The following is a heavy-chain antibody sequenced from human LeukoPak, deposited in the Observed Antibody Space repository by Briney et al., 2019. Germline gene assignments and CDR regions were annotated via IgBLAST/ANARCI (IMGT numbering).Heavy chain of an antibody. V-gene: IGHV3-33*01. CDR1: GFTFSNYG. J-gene: IGHJ2*01. CDR3: ARCDASWYFDL. CDR2: IWYDGSNK. Sequence: GGSLRLSCAASGFTFSNYGMRWVRQAPGKGLEWVAVIWYDGSNKFYADSVKGRFTISRDNSKNTLYLQMTSLRAEDTAVYYCARCDASWYFDLWGRGTLVTVSS.